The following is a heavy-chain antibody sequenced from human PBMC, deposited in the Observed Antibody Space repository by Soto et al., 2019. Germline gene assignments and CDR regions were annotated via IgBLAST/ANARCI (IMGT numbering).Heavy chain of an antibody. D-gene: IGHD1-26*01. CDR1: GFTFSSYW. J-gene: IGHJ4*02. V-gene: IGHV3-7*03. Sequence: PGGSLRLSCAASGFTFSSYWMSWVRQAPGKGLEWVANIKQDGSEKYYVDSVKGRFTISRDNAKNSLYLQMSSLRAEDTAVYFCAKSGASRWSLDSWGQGTLVTVSS. CDR2: IKQDGSEK. CDR3: AKSGASRWSLDS.